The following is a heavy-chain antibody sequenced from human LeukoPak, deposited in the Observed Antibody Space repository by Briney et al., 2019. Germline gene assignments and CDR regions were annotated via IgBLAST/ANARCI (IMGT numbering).Heavy chain of an antibody. Sequence: QPGGSLRLSCAASGFTFRSYAMHWVRQAPGKGLESVSAITDNGGSTYYANSVKGRFTISRDNSKNTLYLQMGSLRIEDMAVYYCARGALGGNLDVLDYWGQGTLVTVSS. J-gene: IGHJ4*02. V-gene: IGHV3-64*01. D-gene: IGHD1-1*01. CDR3: ARGALGGNLDVLDY. CDR2: ITDNGGST. CDR1: GFTFRSYA.